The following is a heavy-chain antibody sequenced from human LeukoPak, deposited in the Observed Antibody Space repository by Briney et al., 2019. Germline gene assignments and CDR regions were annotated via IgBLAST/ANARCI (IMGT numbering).Heavy chain of an antibody. Sequence: SETLSLTCTVSGGSISIYYWSWIRQPPGKGREWIGYIYSSGSTNYNPSLKSRVTISVDTSNNQFSLKLNSVTAADTAVYYCARDYGDYLFDYWGQGTLVTVSS. CDR1: GGSISIYY. J-gene: IGHJ4*02. CDR3: ARDYGDYLFDY. V-gene: IGHV4-59*01. CDR2: IYSSGST. D-gene: IGHD4-17*01.